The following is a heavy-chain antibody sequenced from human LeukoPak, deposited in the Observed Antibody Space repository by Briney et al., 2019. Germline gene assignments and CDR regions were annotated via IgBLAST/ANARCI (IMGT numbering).Heavy chain of an antibody. Sequence: SETLSLTCTVSGGSISSYYWRWIRQPPGKGLEWIGEINHSGSTNYNPSLKSRVTISVDTSKNQFSLKLSSVTAADTAVYYCARNGSGAIDYWGQGTLVTVSS. CDR2: INHSGST. V-gene: IGHV4-34*01. CDR3: ARNGSGAIDY. D-gene: IGHD3-10*01. J-gene: IGHJ4*02. CDR1: GGSISSYY.